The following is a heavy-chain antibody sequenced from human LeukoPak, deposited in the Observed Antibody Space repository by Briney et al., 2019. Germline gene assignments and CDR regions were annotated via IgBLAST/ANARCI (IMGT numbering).Heavy chain of an antibody. CDR2: MNPKSGNT. D-gene: IGHD6-13*01. J-gene: IGHJ4*02. CDR3: ARGGFGYSSSWFSYNY. CDR1: GDTFTIYD. V-gene: IGHV1-8*01. Sequence: ASLRDSSKASGDTFTIYDSNWGRPAPGQGRRWMSHMNPKSGNTGYAQKFQGRVTMNRNTSISTAYMELSSLRSEDTAVYYCARGGFGYSSSWFSYNYWGQGTLVTVSS.